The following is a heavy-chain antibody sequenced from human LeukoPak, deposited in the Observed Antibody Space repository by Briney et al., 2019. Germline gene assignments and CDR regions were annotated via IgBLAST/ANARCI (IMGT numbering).Heavy chain of an antibody. D-gene: IGHD1-1*01. CDR1: GFTFSSYA. V-gene: IGHV3-30-3*01. Sequence: GGSLRLSCAASGFTFSSYAMHWVRQAPGKGLEWVAVISYDGSNKYYADSVKGRFTISRDNSKNTLYMQMNSLRAEDTAVYYCARAFWNVDYFDYWGQGTPVTVSS. J-gene: IGHJ4*02. CDR3: ARAFWNVDYFDY. CDR2: ISYDGSNK.